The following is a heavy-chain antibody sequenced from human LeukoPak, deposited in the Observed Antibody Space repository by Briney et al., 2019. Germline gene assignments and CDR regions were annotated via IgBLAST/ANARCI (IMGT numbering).Heavy chain of an antibody. V-gene: IGHV4-59*01. D-gene: IGHD5-18*01. CDR1: GGSISSYY. CDR3: TRHWTAGYSYGYDQFSFDY. Sequence: SETLSLTCTVSGGSISSYYWSWIRQPPGKGLEWIGYIYYSGSTNYNPSLKSRVTISVDTSKNQFSLKLSSVTAADTAVYYCTRHWTAGYSYGYDQFSFDYWGQGTLVTVSS. J-gene: IGHJ4*02. CDR2: IYYSGST.